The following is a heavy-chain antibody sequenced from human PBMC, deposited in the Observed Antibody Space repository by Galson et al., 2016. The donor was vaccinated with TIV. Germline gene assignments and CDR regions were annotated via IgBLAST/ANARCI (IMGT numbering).Heavy chain of an antibody. D-gene: IGHD3-16*01. Sequence: SVKVSCKASGYTFTHYLIHWVRQAPGQRLEWVGWINAGNGNTKYSQNFQGRVTITRDTSASTAYMDLNSLRPADTAVYYCTKGLGTHSGGTKVAYWGQGTLVTVSS. CDR2: INAGNGNT. V-gene: IGHV1-3*01. CDR3: TKGLGTHSGGTKVAY. CDR1: GYTFTHYL. J-gene: IGHJ4*02.